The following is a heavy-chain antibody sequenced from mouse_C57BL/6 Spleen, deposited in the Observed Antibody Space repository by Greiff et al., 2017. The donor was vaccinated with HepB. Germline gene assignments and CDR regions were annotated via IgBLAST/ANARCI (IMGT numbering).Heavy chain of an antibody. V-gene: IGHV1-5*01. CDR3: TRALITTVVARGFDY. D-gene: IGHD1-1*01. J-gene: IGHJ2*01. Sequence: VQLQQSGTVLARPGASVKMSCKTSGYTFTSYWMHWVKQRPGQGLEWIGAIYPGNSDTSYNQKFKGKAKLTAVTSASTAYMELSSLTNEDSAVYYCTRALITTVVARGFDYWGQGTTLTVSS. CDR2: IYPGNSDT. CDR1: GYTFTSYW.